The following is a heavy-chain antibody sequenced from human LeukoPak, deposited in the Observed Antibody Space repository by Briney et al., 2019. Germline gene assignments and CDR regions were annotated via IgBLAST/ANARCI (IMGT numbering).Heavy chain of an antibody. Sequence: SETLSLTCTVPGGSMRNYHWSWIRQPAGKGLEWIGRIYSSGSTNYNPSLKSRLTMSVDTSKNQFSLKLSSVTAADTAVYYCAREAGKYYFHGMDVWGQGTTVTVSS. CDR3: AREAGKYYFHGMDV. J-gene: IGHJ6*02. CDR1: GGSMRNYH. V-gene: IGHV4-4*07. CDR2: IYSSGST.